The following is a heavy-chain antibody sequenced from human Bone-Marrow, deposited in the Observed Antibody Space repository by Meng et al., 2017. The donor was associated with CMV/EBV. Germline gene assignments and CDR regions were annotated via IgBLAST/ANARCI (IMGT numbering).Heavy chain of an antibody. D-gene: IGHD2-15*01. Sequence: ASVKVSCKASGYTFTSYDITWVRQATGQGLEWMGWMNPNSGNTGYAQKFQGRVTMTRNTSISTAYMELSSLRSEDTAVYYCARGRDTVVVVAATHPFDYWGQGTLVTVSS. CDR2: MNPNSGNT. CDR3: ARGRDTVVVVAATHPFDY. V-gene: IGHV1-8*01. J-gene: IGHJ4*02. CDR1: GYTFTSYD.